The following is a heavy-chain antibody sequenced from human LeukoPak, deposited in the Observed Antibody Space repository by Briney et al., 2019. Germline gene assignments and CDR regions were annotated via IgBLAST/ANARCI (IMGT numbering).Heavy chain of an antibody. Sequence: GGSLRLSCAASGFTFSNAWMSWVRQAPGKGLEWVSSISSSSTNIYYADSVKGRFTISRDNAKNSLYLQMNSLRAEDTAVYYCARDVRYFTYWGQGTLVTVSS. CDR2: ISSSSTNI. V-gene: IGHV3-21*01. CDR1: GFTFSNAW. J-gene: IGHJ4*02. CDR3: ARDVRYFTY. D-gene: IGHD3-9*01.